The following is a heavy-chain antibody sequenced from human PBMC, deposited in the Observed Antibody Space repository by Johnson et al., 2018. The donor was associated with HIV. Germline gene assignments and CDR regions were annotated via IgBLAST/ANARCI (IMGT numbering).Heavy chain of an antibody. CDR2: ITYDGTNK. D-gene: IGHD5-18*01. Sequence: VQLVESGGGLVQPGRSLRLSCAASGFSFDDYAIHWVRQAPGKGLEWVAGITYDGTNKYYADSVKGRFTLSRDNSKNTLYLQMNSLRAEDTAVYYCAKEQPARAFDIWGQGTMVTVSS. CDR1: GFSFDDYA. CDR3: AKEQPARAFDI. V-gene: IGHV3-30*18. J-gene: IGHJ3*02.